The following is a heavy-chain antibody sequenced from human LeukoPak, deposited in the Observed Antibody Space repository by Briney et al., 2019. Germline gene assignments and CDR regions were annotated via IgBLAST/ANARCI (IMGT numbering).Heavy chain of an antibody. Sequence: GGSLRLSCSASGFTFSGYAMHWVRQAPGKGLEYVSAIISNGGITYHADSVKGRFTISRDNSKNTLYLQMSRLRPEDTAVYYCVKDSYGMDVWGQGTTVTVSS. V-gene: IGHV3-64D*06. CDR1: GFTFSGYA. CDR3: VKDSYGMDV. CDR2: IISNGGIT. J-gene: IGHJ6*02.